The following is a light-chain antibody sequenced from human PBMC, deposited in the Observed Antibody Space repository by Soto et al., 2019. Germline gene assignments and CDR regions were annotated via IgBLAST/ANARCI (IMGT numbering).Light chain of an antibody. CDR3: QQYENWPQLT. CDR1: QSVGGD. J-gene: IGKJ4*01. V-gene: IGKV3-15*01. CDR2: GAS. Sequence: ERVMTQSPATLSVSPGGRATLSCRASQSVGGDLAWYQQKPGQAPRLLIYGASSRAPGIPDRFSGSGSGTEFTLTISSLQSEDSAVYYCQQYENWPQLTFGGGTKVEIK.